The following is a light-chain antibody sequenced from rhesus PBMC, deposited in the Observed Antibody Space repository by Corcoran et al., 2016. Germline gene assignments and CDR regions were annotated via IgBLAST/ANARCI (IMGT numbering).Light chain of an antibody. CDR3: LQYSSSPFT. J-gene: IGKJ3*01. CDR2: KAA. Sequence: DIQMTQSPSSLSASVGDTYTITSRASQSIISWLYWYQQKPGKAPKLLIYKAARLQSGAPSRFSGSGSGTDFTRTISSMQHEDFATYYWLQYSSSPFTFGTGTKLDIK. V-gene: IGKV1-22*01. CDR1: QSIISW.